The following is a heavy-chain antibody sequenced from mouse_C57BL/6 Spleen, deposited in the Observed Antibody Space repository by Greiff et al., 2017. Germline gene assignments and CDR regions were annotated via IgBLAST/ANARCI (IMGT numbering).Heavy chain of an antibody. CDR2: IYPRSGNT. V-gene: IGHV1-81*01. CDR3: AGGWDGNYVPFDY. CDR1: VYTFTSYG. Sequence: VQLQESGAELARPGASVKMSCKASVYTFTSYGISWVKQRTGQGLEWIGEIYPRSGNTYYNQKFKGKATLTADKTSSTAYMKLRSLPTEDSAVDFCAGGWDGNYVPFDYWGQGTTLTVSS. J-gene: IGHJ2*01. D-gene: IGHD2-1*01.